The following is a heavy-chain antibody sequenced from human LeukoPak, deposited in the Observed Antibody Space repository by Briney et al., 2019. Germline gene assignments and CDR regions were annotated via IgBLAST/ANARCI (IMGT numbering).Heavy chain of an antibody. CDR1: GGTFSSYA. Sequence: SVKVSCKASGGTFSSYAISWVRQAPGQGLEWMGGIIPIFGTANYAQKFQGRVTITADESTSTAYMELSSLRSEDTAVYYCARGPVVVPAAISNPNYYYYYYMDVWGKGTTVTVSS. CDR2: IIPIFGTA. D-gene: IGHD2-2*02. J-gene: IGHJ6*03. V-gene: IGHV1-69*13. CDR3: ARGPVVVPAAISNPNYYYYYYMDV.